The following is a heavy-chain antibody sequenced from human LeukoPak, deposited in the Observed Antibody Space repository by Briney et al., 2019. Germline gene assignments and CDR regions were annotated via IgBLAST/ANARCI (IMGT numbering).Heavy chain of an antibody. CDR3: ARGPAGYN. Sequence: GGSLRLSCAASGFTFSNAWMSWVRQAPGKGLEWVGRIKSKTDGGTTDYAAPVKGRFTISRDILKNTLYLQMNSLRAEDTAVYYCARGPAGYNWGQGTLVTVSS. D-gene: IGHD1-1*01. CDR2: IKSKTDGGTT. CDR1: GFTFSNAW. V-gene: IGHV3-15*01. J-gene: IGHJ4*02.